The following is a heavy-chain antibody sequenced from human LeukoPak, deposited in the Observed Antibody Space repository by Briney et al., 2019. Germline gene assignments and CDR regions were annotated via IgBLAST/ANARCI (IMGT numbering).Heavy chain of an antibody. D-gene: IGHD3-9*01. J-gene: IGHJ4*02. V-gene: IGHV1-2*06. Sequence: ASVKVSCKASGYTFTGYYMHWVRQAPGQGLEWMGRINPNSGGTNYAQKFQGRVTMTRDTSISTAYMELSRLRSDDTAVCYCARSIPPYYDILTGYGPLYWGQGTLVTVSS. CDR3: ARSIPPYYDILTGYGPLY. CDR2: INPNSGGT. CDR1: GYTFTGYY.